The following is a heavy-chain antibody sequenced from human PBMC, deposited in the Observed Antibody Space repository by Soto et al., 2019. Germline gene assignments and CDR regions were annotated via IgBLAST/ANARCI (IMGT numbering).Heavy chain of an antibody. CDR1: GYTFTGYY. Sequence: ASVKVSCKASGYTFTGYYMHWVRQAPGQGLEWMGWINPNTGGTNYAQKFQGRVTMTRDTSISTAYMELSRLRSDDTAVYYCARTPKRAAAAGTLTSDFDYWGQGTPVTVYS. CDR2: INPNTGGT. V-gene: IGHV1-2*02. CDR3: ARTPKRAAAAGTLTSDFDY. J-gene: IGHJ4*02. D-gene: IGHD6-13*01.